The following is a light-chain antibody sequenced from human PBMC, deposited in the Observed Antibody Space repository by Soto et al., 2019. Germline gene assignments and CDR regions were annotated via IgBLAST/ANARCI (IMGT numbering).Light chain of an antibody. CDR2: GAS. CDR3: QHSYNTPRT. V-gene: IGKV1-39*01. J-gene: IGKJ1*01. Sequence: SSLSATVGDRVTVTCRASQTISNFLNWYQQTPGKAPKLLIYGASNLQSGVPSRFSGSGSGTDFTLTISSLQPEDFATYFCQHSYNTPRTFGQGTKVDIK. CDR1: QTISNF.